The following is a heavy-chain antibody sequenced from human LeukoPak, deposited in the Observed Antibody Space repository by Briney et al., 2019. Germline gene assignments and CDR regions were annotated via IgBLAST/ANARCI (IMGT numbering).Heavy chain of an antibody. CDR1: GYSFASYW. J-gene: IGHJ3*02. CDR3: ARHQAVAGNHAFDI. V-gene: IGHV5-51*01. Sequence: GESLKISCKGSGYSFASYWIGWVRQMPGKGLGWMGIIYPGDSDTRYSPSFQGQVTISADRSISTAYLQWSSLKASDTAMYYCARHQAVAGNHAFDIWGRGTMVTVSS. CDR2: IYPGDSDT. D-gene: IGHD6-19*01.